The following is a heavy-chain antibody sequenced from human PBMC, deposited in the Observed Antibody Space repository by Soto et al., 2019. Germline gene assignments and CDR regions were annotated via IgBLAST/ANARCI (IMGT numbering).Heavy chain of an antibody. Sequence: QITLKESGPTLVKPTQTLTLTCTFSGFSLSTSGVGVGWIRQPPGKALEWLALIYWDDDKRYSPSLKSRLTTTKDTSKNPGVLTMTNMDPVDTATYYCAHRPVALFGVVTPGGWFAPWGQGTLVTVSS. CDR1: GFSLSTSGVG. CDR3: AHRPVALFGVVTPGGWFAP. J-gene: IGHJ5*02. V-gene: IGHV2-5*02. CDR2: IYWDDDK. D-gene: IGHD3-3*01.